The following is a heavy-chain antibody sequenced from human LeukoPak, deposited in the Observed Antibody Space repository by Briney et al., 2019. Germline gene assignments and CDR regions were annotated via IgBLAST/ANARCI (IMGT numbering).Heavy chain of an antibody. D-gene: IGHD3-16*02. CDR3: AKGEKTRPFGGVIDY. CDR2: INSGGSST. CDR1: GFTFSSYW. V-gene: IGHV3-74*01. J-gene: IGHJ4*02. Sequence: GGSLRLSCAASGFTFSSYWMHWVRQAPGKGLVWVSRINSGGSSTSYADSVKGRFTISRDNSKNTLYLLMNSLRAEDTAIYYCAKGEKTRPFGGVIDYWGQGTLVTVSS.